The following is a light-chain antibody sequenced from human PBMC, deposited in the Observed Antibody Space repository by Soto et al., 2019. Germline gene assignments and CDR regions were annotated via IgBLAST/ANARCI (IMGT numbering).Light chain of an antibody. CDR3: QQSYSTPT. J-gene: IGKJ5*01. Sequence: DIQMTQSPSSLSASVGDRVTITCRASQSIGSYLNWYHQKPGKAPKLLIYAASNLQSGVPSRFSGGGSGTDFTLTISSLQPEDFATYYCQQSYSTPTFGQGTRLEIK. V-gene: IGKV1-39*01. CDR1: QSIGSY. CDR2: AAS.